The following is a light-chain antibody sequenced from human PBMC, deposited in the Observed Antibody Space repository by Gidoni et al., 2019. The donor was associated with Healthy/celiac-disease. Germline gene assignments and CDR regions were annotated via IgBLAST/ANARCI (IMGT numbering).Light chain of an antibody. CDR3: QQSYSTPIT. CDR2: AAS. CDR1: QSISSF. Sequence: DIQMTQSPSSLSASVGDRVTITCRASQSISSFLNWYQQKPGKAPKLLIYAASSLQSGVPSRFSGRGSGTDFTLTISSLQPEDFATYYCQQSYSTPITVXXXTRLEIK. V-gene: IGKV1-39*01. J-gene: IGKJ5*01.